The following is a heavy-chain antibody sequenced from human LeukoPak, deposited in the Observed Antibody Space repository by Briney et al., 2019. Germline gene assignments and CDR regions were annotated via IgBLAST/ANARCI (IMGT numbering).Heavy chain of an antibody. Sequence: GGSLRLSCAASGFTFSRYAMSWVRQAPGKGLEWVSAISGSGGSTYYTDSVKGRFTISRDNSKNTLYLQMNSLRAEDTAVYYCAKFTKRIAVAGTRGYDAFDIWGQGTMVTVSS. J-gene: IGHJ3*02. V-gene: IGHV3-23*01. CDR3: AKFTKRIAVAGTRGYDAFDI. CDR2: ISGSGGST. CDR1: GFTFSRYA. D-gene: IGHD6-19*01.